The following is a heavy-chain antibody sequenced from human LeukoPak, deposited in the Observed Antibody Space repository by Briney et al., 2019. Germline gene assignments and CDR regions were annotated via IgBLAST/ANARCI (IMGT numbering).Heavy chain of an antibody. Sequence: GGSLRLSCEASGFTFSSYSMNWVRQAPGKGLEWVSYISSSGDNIYYADSVKGRFTISRDNAKNSLYLQVNSLRAEDTGLYYCARAGSYFDYWGQGTLVTVSS. CDR1: GFTFSSYS. V-gene: IGHV3-48*04. J-gene: IGHJ4*02. D-gene: IGHD1-26*01. CDR2: ISSSGDNI. CDR3: ARAGSYFDY.